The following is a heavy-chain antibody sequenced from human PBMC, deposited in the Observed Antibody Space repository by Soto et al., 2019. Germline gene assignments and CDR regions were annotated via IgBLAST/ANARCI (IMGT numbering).Heavy chain of an antibody. CDR1: GGTFSSYA. J-gene: IGHJ6*02. Sequence: QVQLVQSGAEVKKPGSSVKVSCKASGGTFSSYAISWVRQAPGQGLEWMGGIIPIFGTANYAQKFQGRVTITADESTSTAYMELSSLRSEDTAVYYCARDPIVVVPAAICGQVGYYYGMDVWGQGTTVTVSS. CDR3: ARDPIVVVPAAICGQVGYYYGMDV. D-gene: IGHD2-2*02. V-gene: IGHV1-69*01. CDR2: IIPIFGTA.